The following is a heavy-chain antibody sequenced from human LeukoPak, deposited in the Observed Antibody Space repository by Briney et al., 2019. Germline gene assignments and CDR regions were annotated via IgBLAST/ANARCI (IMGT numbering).Heavy chain of an antibody. CDR3: ARVSVLTGYYNDY. CDR2: INPNSGGT. V-gene: IGHV1-2*02. D-gene: IGHD3-9*01. CDR1: GYTFTGYY. Sequence: APVKVSCKASGYTFTGYYMHWVRQAPGQGLEWMGWINPNSGGTNYAQEFQGRVTMTRDTSISTAYMELSRLRSDDTAVYYCARVSVLTGYYNDYWGQGTLVTVSS. J-gene: IGHJ4*02.